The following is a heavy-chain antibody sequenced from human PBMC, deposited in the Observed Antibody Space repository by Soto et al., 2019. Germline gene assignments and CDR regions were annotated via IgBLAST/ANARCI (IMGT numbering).Heavy chain of an antibody. CDR3: AKSIQDIVVVVALCYGMEV. J-gene: IGHJ6*02. V-gene: IGHV3-30*18. Sequence: GGSLRLSCAASGFTFSSYGMRWVRQAPGKGLEWVAVISYDGSNKYYADSVKGRFTISRDNSKNTLYLQMNSLRAEDTAVYYCAKSIQDIVVVVALCYGMEVWGQGSTVTVSS. CDR2: ISYDGSNK. D-gene: IGHD2-15*01. CDR1: GFTFSSYG.